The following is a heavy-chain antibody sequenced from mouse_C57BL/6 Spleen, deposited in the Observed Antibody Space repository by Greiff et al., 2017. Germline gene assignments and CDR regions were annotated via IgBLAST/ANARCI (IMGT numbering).Heavy chain of an antibody. CDR3: AREGGYDSY. V-gene: IGHV5-4*01. Sequence: EVQLVESGGGLVKPGGSLKLSCAASGFTFSSYAMSWVRQTPEKRLEWVATISDGGSYTYYPDNVKGRFTISRDNAKNNLYLQMSHLKSEDTAMYYCAREGGYDSYWGQGTLVTVSA. D-gene: IGHD2-4*01. CDR1: GFTFSSYA. J-gene: IGHJ3*01. CDR2: ISDGGSYT.